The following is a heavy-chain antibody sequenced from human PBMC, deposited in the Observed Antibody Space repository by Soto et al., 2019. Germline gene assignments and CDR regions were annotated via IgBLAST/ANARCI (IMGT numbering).Heavy chain of an antibody. CDR3: ARGIAAAGTIYMDV. J-gene: IGHJ6*03. Sequence: GASVKVSCKTSGYTFTSYDINWVRQATGQGLEWMGWMNPNSGNTGYAQKFQGRVTMTRNTSISTAYMELSSLRSEDTAVYYCARGIAAAGTIYMDVWGKGTTVTVS. CDR2: MNPNSGNT. CDR1: GYTFTSYD. V-gene: IGHV1-8*01. D-gene: IGHD6-13*01.